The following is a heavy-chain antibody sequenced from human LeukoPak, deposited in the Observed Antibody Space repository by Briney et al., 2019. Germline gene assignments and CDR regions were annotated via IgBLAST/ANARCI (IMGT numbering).Heavy chain of an antibody. CDR1: GFTFSRYA. CDR2: MSGSGGST. Sequence: GGSLRLSCGASGFTFSRYAMSWVRQAPGKGLEWVSGMSGSGGSTYYADSVKGRFTISRDNSRNTLYLQMNSLRAEDTAVYYCAKAMGERGYSYGDPLGYWGQGTLVTVSS. D-gene: IGHD5-18*01. J-gene: IGHJ4*02. V-gene: IGHV3-23*01. CDR3: AKAMGERGYSYGDPLGY.